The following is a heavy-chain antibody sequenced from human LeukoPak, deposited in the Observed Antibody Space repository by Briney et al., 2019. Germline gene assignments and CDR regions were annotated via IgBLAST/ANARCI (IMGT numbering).Heavy chain of an antibody. Sequence: PGGSLRLSCAASGFTFSSYAMHWVRQAPGKGLEWVAVISYDGSNKYYADSVKGRFTISRDNSKNTLYLQMNSLRAEDTAVCYCARSIDYFDYWGQGTLVTVSS. CDR3: ARSIDYFDY. D-gene: IGHD3-16*02. CDR2: ISYDGSNK. V-gene: IGHV3-30-3*01. J-gene: IGHJ4*02. CDR1: GFTFSSYA.